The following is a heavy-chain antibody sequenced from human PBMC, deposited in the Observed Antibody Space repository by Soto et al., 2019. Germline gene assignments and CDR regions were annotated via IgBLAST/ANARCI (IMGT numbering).Heavy chain of an antibody. CDR2: IYHSGST. V-gene: IGHV4-4*02. D-gene: IGHD4-17*01. J-gene: IGHJ4*02. CDR3: ASVAIDYGDYSDY. CDR1: GGSISSSNW. Sequence: SETLSLTCAVSGGSISSSNWWSWVRQPPGKGLEWIGEIYHSGSTNYNPSLKSRVTISVDKSKNQFSLKLSSVTAAGTAVYYCASVAIDYGDYSDYWGQGTLVTVS.